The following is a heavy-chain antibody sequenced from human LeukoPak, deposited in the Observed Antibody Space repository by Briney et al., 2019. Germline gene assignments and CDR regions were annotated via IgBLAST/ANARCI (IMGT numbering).Heavy chain of an antibody. D-gene: IGHD6-19*01. CDR3: ARDVSSGWYSDY. CDR2: INWNGGST. V-gene: IGHV3-20*04. J-gene: IGHJ4*02. Sequence: GGSLRLSCAVSGFTFDDYGMSWVRHAPGKGLEWVSGINWNGGSTGYADSVKGRFTISRDNAKNSLYLQMNSLRAEDTALYYCARDVSSGWYSDYWGQGTLVTVSS. CDR1: GFTFDDYG.